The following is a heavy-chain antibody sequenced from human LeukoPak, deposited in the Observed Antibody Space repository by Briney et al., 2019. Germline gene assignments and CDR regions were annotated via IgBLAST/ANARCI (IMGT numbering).Heavy chain of an antibody. CDR1: RFTFSSYS. V-gene: IGHV3-21*01. D-gene: IGHD6-13*01. J-gene: IGHJ5*02. CDR2: ISSSSSYV. CDR3: ARGKEQQLVLDWFDP. Sequence: GGSLRLSCAASRFTFSSYSMNWVRQAPGKGLEWVSSISSSSSYVYYADSVKGRFTISRDNAKNSLYLQMNSLRAEDTAVYYCARGKEQQLVLDWFDPWGQGTLVTVSS.